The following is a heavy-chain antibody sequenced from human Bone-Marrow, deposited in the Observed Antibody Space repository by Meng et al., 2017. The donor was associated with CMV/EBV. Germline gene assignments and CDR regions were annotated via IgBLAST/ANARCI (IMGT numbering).Heavy chain of an antibody. CDR2: IRYDGSNK. CDR3: AKGSYCSCTSCYRGAFDI. CDR1: GFTFSSYG. D-gene: IGHD2-2*02. Sequence: GESLKISCAASGFTFSSYGMHWVRQAPGKGLGWVAFIRYDGSNKYYADSVKRRFTISRDNSKNTLYLQMNSLRAEDTAVYYCAKGSYCSCTSCYRGAFDIWGQGTMVTVSS. J-gene: IGHJ3*02. V-gene: IGHV3-30*02.